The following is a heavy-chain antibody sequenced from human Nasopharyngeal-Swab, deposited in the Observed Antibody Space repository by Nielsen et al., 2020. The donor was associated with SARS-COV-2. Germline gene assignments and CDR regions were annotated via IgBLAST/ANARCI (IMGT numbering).Heavy chain of an antibody. D-gene: IGHD6-19*01. J-gene: IGHJ5*02. V-gene: IGHV3-23*01. CDR2: ISGSGGST. CDR3: AKMARFSSGSDWFDP. Sequence: LSLTCAASGFTFSSYAMSWVRQAPGKGLEWVSAISGSGGSTYYADSVKGRFTISRDNSKNTLYLQMNSLRAEDTAVYYCAKMARFSSGSDWFDPWGQGTLVTVSS. CDR1: GFTFSSYA.